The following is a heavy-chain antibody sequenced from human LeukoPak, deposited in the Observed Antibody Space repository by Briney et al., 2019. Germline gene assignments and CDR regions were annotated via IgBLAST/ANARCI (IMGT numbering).Heavy chain of an antibody. Sequence: SETLSLTCTVSVGSIRSYYWSWIRQPPGKGLEWIGYIYYSGTTNYNPSLKSRVTISIDTSKNQFSLKLTSVTAADTAVYYCARQRSSSSEFDPWGQGTLVTVSS. CDR1: VGSIRSYY. V-gene: IGHV4-59*08. J-gene: IGHJ5*02. CDR2: IYYSGTT. CDR3: ARQRSSSSEFDP. D-gene: IGHD6-6*01.